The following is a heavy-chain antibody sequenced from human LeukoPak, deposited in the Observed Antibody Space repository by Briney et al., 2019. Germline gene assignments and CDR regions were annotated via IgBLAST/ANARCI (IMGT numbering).Heavy chain of an antibody. D-gene: IGHD3-22*01. V-gene: IGHV3-23*01. CDR2: ISGSGGST. J-gene: IGHJ2*01. CDR1: GFTFSSYA. CDR3: ARDLRMKYYYDSSGYSVRYFDL. Sequence: PGGSLRLSCAASGFTFSSYAMSWVHQAPGKGLEWVSAISGSGGSTYYADSVKGRFTISRDNSKNTLYLQMNSLRAEDTAVYYCARDLRMKYYYDSSGYSVRYFDLWGRGTLVTVSS.